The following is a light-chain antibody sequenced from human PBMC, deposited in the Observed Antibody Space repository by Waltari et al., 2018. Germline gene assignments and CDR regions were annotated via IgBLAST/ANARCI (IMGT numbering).Light chain of an antibody. CDR1: SRPVGGLDF. J-gene: IGLJ2*01. V-gene: IGLV2-8*01. Sequence: QPPLPRPPPPPGPPGPPSPTSSLGPSRPVGGLDFASWYQQPPGKAPNLMIYDVNKRPSGVPPRFSGSKSGNTASLTVSELQAEDEADYYCSSYAGSNGVLFGGGTKVTVL. CDR3: SSYAGSNGVL. CDR2: DVN.